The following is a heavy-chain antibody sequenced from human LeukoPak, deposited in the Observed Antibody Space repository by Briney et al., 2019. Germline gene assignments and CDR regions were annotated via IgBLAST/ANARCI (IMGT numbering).Heavy chain of an antibody. CDR3: ARDLGYYYDSSGYNGDY. Sequence: ASVTVSCKASGYTFTGYYMHWVRQAPGQGLEWMGWINPNSGGTNYAQKFQGRVTMTRDTSISTAYMELSRLRSDDTAVYYYARDLGYYYDSSGYNGDYWGQGTLVTVSS. CDR1: GYTFTGYY. V-gene: IGHV1-2*02. D-gene: IGHD3-22*01. CDR2: INPNSGGT. J-gene: IGHJ4*02.